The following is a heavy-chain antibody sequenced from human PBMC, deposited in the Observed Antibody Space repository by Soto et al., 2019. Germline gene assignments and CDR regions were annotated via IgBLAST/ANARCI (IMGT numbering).Heavy chain of an antibody. CDR1: GGSISYNSYY. CDR3: ARLVVVAPVANA. J-gene: IGHJ5*02. Sequence: PSETLSLPCSVSGGSISYNSYYWGWIRQPPGKGLEWVGGIFYTGTTYYSPSLKDRVTISVDTSKNSFSLNLTSVTAADTAVYFCARLVVVAPVANAWGQGTLVTVSS. CDR2: IFYTGTT. D-gene: IGHD2-2*01. V-gene: IGHV4-39*02.